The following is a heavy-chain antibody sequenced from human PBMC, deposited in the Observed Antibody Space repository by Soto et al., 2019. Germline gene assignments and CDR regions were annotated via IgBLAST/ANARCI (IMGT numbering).Heavy chain of an antibody. CDR3: AKVGSSGYYYYYYGMDV. CDR1: GFTFSSYG. Sequence: QVQLVESGGGVVQPGRSLRLSCAASGFTFSSYGMHWVRQAPGKVLEWVAVISYDGSNKYYADSVKGRFTISRDNSKNTLYLQMNSLRAEDTAVYYCAKVGSSGYYYYYYGMDVWGQGTTVTVSS. CDR2: ISYDGSNK. J-gene: IGHJ6*02. D-gene: IGHD3-22*01. V-gene: IGHV3-30*18.